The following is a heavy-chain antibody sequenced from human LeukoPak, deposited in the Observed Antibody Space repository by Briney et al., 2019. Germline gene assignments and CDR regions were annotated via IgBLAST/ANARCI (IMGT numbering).Heavy chain of an antibody. J-gene: IGHJ4*02. CDR2: IYHSGST. D-gene: IGHD3-22*01. CDR3: AKKYYYDSRPLDY. V-gene: IGHV4-4*02. Sequence: PSGTLSLTCAVSGGSISSTNWWSWVLQPPGKGLEWIGEIYHSGSTNYNPSLKSRVTISVDKSKNQFSLRLSSVTAADTAVYYCAKKYYYDSRPLDYWGQGTLVTVSS. CDR1: GGSISSTNW.